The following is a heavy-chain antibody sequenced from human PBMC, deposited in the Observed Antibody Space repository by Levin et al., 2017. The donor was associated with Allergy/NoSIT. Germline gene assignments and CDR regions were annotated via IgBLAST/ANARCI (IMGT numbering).Heavy chain of an antibody. Sequence: ASVKVSCAASGFTFSSYSMNWVRQAPGKGLEWVSSISSSSSYIYYADSVKGRFTISRDNAKNSLYLQMNSLRAEDTAVYYCARDGAELRYFDWLPIPFDYWGQGTLVTVSS. V-gene: IGHV3-21*01. CDR3: ARDGAELRYFDWLPIPFDY. D-gene: IGHD3-9*01. CDR1: GFTFSSYS. CDR2: ISSSSSYI. J-gene: IGHJ4*02.